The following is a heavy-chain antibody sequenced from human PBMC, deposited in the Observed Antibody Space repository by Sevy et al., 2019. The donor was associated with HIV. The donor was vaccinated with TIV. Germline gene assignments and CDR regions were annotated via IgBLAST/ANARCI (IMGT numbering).Heavy chain of an antibody. CDR1: GFTFRTFG. CDR2: IRHGGSNK. D-gene: IGHD2-21*02. V-gene: IGHV3-30*02. Sequence: GGSLRLSCAASGFTFRTFGMQWVRQSPGKGLEWVAFIRHGGSNKYYADSVKGRFTISRDNSKNTLYLQMNSLRSEDTAVYYCANGDYYFDFWGQGTLVTVSS. J-gene: IGHJ4*02. CDR3: ANGDYYFDF.